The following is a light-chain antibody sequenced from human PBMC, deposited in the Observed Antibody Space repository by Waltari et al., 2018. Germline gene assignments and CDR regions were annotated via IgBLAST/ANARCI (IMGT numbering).Light chain of an antibody. J-gene: IGLJ2*01. CDR1: SSDVGGYNY. CDR3: CSYAGSYTLV. V-gene: IGLV2-11*01. Sequence: QSALTQPRSVSGSPGQSVTISCTGTSSDVGGYNYASCYQPHPGNAPKLMLYDVSTRPSGVPTRFSGSKSGNTASLTISGLQAEDEADYYCCSYAGSYTLVFGGGTKLTVL. CDR2: DVS.